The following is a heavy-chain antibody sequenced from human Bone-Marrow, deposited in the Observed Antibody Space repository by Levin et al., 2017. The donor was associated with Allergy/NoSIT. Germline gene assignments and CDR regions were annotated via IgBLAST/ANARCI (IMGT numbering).Heavy chain of an antibody. D-gene: IGHD3-10*01. J-gene: IGHJ4*01. Sequence: PSETLSLTCTVSGGSISTYYWSWIRQPPGKGLEWIGYIYHSGHTNYNPSLKSRVTISVDTSKNQFSLNLSSVTAADTAVYYCARSNVGKLPDYWGHGTLVTVSS. CDR1: GGSISTYY. CDR2: IYHSGHT. CDR3: ARSNVGKLPDY. V-gene: IGHV4-59*01.